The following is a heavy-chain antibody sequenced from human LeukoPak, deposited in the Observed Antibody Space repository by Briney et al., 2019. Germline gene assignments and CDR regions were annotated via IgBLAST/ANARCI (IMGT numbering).Heavy chain of an antibody. CDR1: GYTFTDYY. CDR3: ARYCCTVGAVTCYSDY. Sequence: ASVKVSCKASGYTFTDYYVHWVRQAPGQGLEWMGWLKPNSGGTDYGQKFQGRVTMTRNTSITTAYLEMSSLSSDDTAVYYCARYCCTVGAVTCYSDYWGQGTLVTVSS. D-gene: IGHD2-8*02. V-gene: IGHV1-2*02. J-gene: IGHJ4*02. CDR2: LKPNSGGT.